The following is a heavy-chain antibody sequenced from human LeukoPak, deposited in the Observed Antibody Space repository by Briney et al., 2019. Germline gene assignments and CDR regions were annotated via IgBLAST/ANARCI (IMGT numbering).Heavy chain of an antibody. V-gene: IGHV5-51*01. CDR3: ARENSADSGIAY. D-gene: IGHD3-10*01. J-gene: IGHJ4*02. CDR2: IYPGDSDT. CDR1: GYSFTNYW. Sequence: GESLKISCKGSGYSFTNYWIGWVRQMPGKGLEWMGIIYPGDSDTKYSPSLQGQVTISADKSINTAYLQWSSLEASDTAMYYCARENSADSGIAYWGQGTLVTVSS.